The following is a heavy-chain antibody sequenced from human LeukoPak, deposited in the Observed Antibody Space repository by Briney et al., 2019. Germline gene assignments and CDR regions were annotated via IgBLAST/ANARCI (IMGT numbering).Heavy chain of an antibody. D-gene: IGHD4-11*01. CDR2: ISWNGHRI. Sequence: PGRSLRLSCTASGFTFEDYAMHWVRQVPGKGLEWVSHISWNGHRIVYADSVRGRFTISRDNAKNSLYLQMNSLRSDDTAFYYCAKDMDASATNTPFGRWGQGTLVTVSS. J-gene: IGHJ1*01. CDR3: AKDMDASATNTPFGR. CDR1: GFTFEDYA. V-gene: IGHV3-9*01.